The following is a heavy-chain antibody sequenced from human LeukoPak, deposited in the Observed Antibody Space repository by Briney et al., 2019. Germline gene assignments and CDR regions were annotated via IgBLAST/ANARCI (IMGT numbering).Heavy chain of an antibody. J-gene: IGHJ5*02. CDR1: GGSISSSSYY. V-gene: IGHV4-39*01. CDR3: ARQGLVERRVDWFDP. D-gene: IGHD1-1*01. CDR2: IYYSGST. Sequence: PSETLSLTCTVSGGSISSSSYYWGWIRQPPGEGLEWVGSIYYSGSTYYNPSLKSRVTISVDTSKNQFSLKLSSVTAADTAVYYCARQGLVERRVDWFDPWGQGTLVTVSS.